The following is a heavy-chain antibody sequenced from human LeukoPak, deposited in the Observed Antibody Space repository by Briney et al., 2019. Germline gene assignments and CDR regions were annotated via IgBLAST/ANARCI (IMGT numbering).Heavy chain of an antibody. J-gene: IGHJ4*02. V-gene: IGHV4-34*01. CDR3: ASSFYYASRDY. Sequence: SETLSLTCVVYGGSFSGYFWSWIRQPPGKGLEWIGEITPSGSTNYNPSLKSRVSISIDTSKKRLSLRLTSVTAADSAVYYCASSFYYASRDYWGQGTLVTVSS. CDR2: ITPSGST. D-gene: IGHD3-22*01. CDR1: GGSFSGYF.